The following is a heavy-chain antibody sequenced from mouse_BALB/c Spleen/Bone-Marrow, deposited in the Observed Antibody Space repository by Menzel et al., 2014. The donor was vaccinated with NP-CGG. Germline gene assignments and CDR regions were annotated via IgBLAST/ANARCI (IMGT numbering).Heavy chain of an antibody. V-gene: IGHV1-5*01. CDR1: GYTFTSYW. CDR3: TTRARNYFDY. CDR2: IYPGKSDT. Sequence: EVQGVESGTVLARPGASVKMSCKASGYTFTSYWMHWVKQRPGQGLEWIGTIYPGKSDTTYNQKFKGKAKLTAVTSTSTAYMELSSLTDEDAAFYYCTTRARNYFDYWGQGTTLTVSS. J-gene: IGHJ2*01.